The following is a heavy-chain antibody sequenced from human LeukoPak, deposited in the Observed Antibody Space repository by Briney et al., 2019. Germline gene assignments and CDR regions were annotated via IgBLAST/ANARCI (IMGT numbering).Heavy chain of an antibody. D-gene: IGHD2-2*03. V-gene: IGHV3-64D*06. CDR1: GFTFSSYA. CDR3: VKAGPGYCSSTSCYNFEY. CDR2: IGSDGDNS. J-gene: IGHJ4*02. Sequence: GGSLRLSCSASGFTFSSYAIHWVRQAPGKGLDYVSAIGSDGDNSYYADSVKGRFTISRDNSKNTVYLQMSSLRPEDTAVYYCVKAGPGYCSSTSCYNFEYWGQGTLVTVSA.